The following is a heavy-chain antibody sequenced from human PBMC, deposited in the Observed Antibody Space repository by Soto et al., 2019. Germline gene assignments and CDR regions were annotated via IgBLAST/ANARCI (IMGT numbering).Heavy chain of an antibody. CDR2: ILYSGST. CDR1: GGSITNYY. CDR3: ARGGCSGGSCYGV. Sequence: PSETLSLTCTVSGGSITNYYCSWIRQPPGKRLEWIGYILYSGSTNYNPSPKSRVSISVDMSKDQFSLRLSSVTPGDTAVYYCARGGCSGGSCYGVWGQGTTVTVSS. V-gene: IGHV4-59*01. D-gene: IGHD2-15*01. J-gene: IGHJ6*02.